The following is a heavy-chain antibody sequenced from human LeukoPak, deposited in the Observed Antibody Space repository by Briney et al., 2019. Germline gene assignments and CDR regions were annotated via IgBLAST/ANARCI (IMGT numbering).Heavy chain of an antibody. Sequence: SETLSLTCTVSGGSISSYYWTWIRQPPGKGLEWIGYIYYSGSTNYNPSLKSRVTISLDTSKNQFSLKLTSVTAADTAVYYCASKTAVTTYNWFDPWGQGTLVTVSS. V-gene: IGHV4-59*01. CDR2: IYYSGST. CDR1: GGSISSYY. CDR3: ASKTAVTTYNWFDP. D-gene: IGHD4-11*01. J-gene: IGHJ5*02.